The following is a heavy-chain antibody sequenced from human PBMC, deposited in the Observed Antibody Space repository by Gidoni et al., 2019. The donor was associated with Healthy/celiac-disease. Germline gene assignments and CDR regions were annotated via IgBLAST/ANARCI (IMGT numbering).Heavy chain of an antibody. J-gene: IGHJ4*02. CDR2: IKSKTEGGTT. V-gene: IGHV3-15*01. Sequence: EVQLVESGGGLVKPGGSLRLSCAASGFTFSNAWMSWVRQAPGKGLEWVGRIKSKTEGGTTDYAEPGKGRFTISRDDSKNTLYLQMNSLKTEDTAVYYCTTIGAYCSGGSCYTPSFDYWGQGTLVTVSS. D-gene: IGHD2-15*01. CDR3: TTIGAYCSGGSCYTPSFDY. CDR1: GFTFSNAW.